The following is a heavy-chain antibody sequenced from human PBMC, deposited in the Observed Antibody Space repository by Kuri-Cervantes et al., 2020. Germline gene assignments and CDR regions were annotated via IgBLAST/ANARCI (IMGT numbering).Heavy chain of an antibody. CDR1: GGSFSGYY. CDR3: ARTPHGGYGDYGLIAIHAFDI. Sequence: GSLRLSCAVYGGSFSGYYWGWIRQPPGKGLEWIGSIYHSGSTYYNPSLKSRVTISVDTSKNQFSLKLSSVTAADTAVYYCARTPHGGYGDYGLIAIHAFDIWGQGTMVTVSS. CDR2: IYHSGST. D-gene: IGHD2-21*01. J-gene: IGHJ3*02. V-gene: IGHV4-38-2*01.